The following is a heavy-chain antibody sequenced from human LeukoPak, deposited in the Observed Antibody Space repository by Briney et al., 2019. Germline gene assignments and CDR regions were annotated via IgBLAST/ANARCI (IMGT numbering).Heavy chain of an antibody. J-gene: IGHJ4*02. Sequence: GGSLRLSCAASGFTFSSYGMSWVRQAPGKGLEWVSAISGSGGSTYYADSVKGRFTISRDNSKNTLYLQMNSLRAEDTAVYYCAKAASTMVRGVIITPPFDYWGQGTLVTVSS. CDR2: ISGSGGST. CDR3: AKAASTMVRGVIITPPFDY. D-gene: IGHD3-10*01. V-gene: IGHV3-23*01. CDR1: GFTFSSYG.